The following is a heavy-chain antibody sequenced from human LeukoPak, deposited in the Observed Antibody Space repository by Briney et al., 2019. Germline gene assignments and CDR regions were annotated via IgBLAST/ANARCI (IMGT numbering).Heavy chain of an antibody. CDR2: IYYSGST. J-gene: IGHJ3*02. V-gene: IGHV4-30-4*01. CDR1: GGSISSGDYY. CDR3: ARDYNRDAFDI. D-gene: IGHD1-1*01. Sequence: SETLSPTCTVSGGSISSGDYYWSWIRQPPGKGLEWIGYIYYSGSTYYNPSLKSRVTISVDTSKNQFSLKLSSVTVADTAVYYCARDYNRDAFDIWGQGTMVTVSS.